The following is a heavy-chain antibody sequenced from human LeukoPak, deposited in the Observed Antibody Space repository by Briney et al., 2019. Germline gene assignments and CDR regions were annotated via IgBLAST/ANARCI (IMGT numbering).Heavy chain of an antibody. D-gene: IGHD3-10*01. Sequence: PGGSLRLSCAASGFTFSNAWMSWFRQASGEGLEWVVRIRSKANSYATAYDASVKGRFTISRDDSKNTAYLQMNSLKTEDTAVYYCTITRDYYGSGRLGYYFDYWGQGTLVTVSS. J-gene: IGHJ4*02. CDR2: IRSKANSYAT. CDR3: TITRDYYGSGRLGYYFDY. V-gene: IGHV3-73*01. CDR1: GFTFSNAW.